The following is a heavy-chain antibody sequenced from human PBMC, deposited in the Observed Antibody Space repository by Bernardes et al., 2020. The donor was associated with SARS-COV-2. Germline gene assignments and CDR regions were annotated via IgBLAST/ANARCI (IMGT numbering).Heavy chain of an antibody. CDR3: ARLHYYDNSGLDF. J-gene: IGHJ4*02. V-gene: IGHV3-53*01. CDR1: GFSITNYY. D-gene: IGHD3-22*01. Sequence: GWSLRLSCAVSGFSITNYYMSWVRQAPGKGLEWVSVIYRGGSVDYAESVKGRFTFSRDTSKNTLYLQMNSLRVEDTAVYYCARLHYYDNSGLDFWGQGTLVTVSS. CDR2: IYRGGSV.